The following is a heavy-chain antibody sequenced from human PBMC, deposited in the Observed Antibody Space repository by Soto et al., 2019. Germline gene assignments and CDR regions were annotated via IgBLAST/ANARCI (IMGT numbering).Heavy chain of an antibody. CDR3: QEWSRWVGFDP. V-gene: IGHV4-30-2*01. CDR1: GGSISSGGYS. J-gene: IGHJ5*02. D-gene: IGHD2-8*01. Sequence: QLQLQESGSGLVKPSQTLSLTCAVSGGSISSGGYSWSWIRQPPGKGLEWIGYIYHSGSTYYNPSLKSRVTISVDRSKNQFSLKLSSVNAADTAVYYCQEWSRWVGFDPWGQGTLVTVSS. CDR2: IYHSGST.